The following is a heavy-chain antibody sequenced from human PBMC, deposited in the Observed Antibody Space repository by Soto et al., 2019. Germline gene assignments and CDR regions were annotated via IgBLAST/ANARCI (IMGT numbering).Heavy chain of an antibody. Sequence: GGSLRLSCAASGFTFTSYSMNWVRQAPGKGLEWVSSISSSSSYIYYADSVKGRFTISRDNAKNSLYLQMNSLRAEDTAVYYCARGSILEWLSIDYRGQGTLVTVSS. CDR2: ISSSSSYI. D-gene: IGHD3-3*01. CDR3: ARGSILEWLSIDY. CDR1: GFTFTSYS. V-gene: IGHV3-21*01. J-gene: IGHJ4*02.